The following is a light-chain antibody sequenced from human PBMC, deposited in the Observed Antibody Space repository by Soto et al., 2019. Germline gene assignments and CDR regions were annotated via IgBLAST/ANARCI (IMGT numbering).Light chain of an antibody. CDR2: GAS. Sequence: EIVMTQSPATLSVSPEDRATISCRASQSVSSNLAWYQQKPGQAPRLLIYGASTRATGIPVRFSGSGSGTEFTLTISSLQSEDFAVYYCQQYNNWWTFGQGKKVDIK. CDR3: QQYNNWWT. V-gene: IGKV3-15*01. J-gene: IGKJ1*01. CDR1: QSVSSN.